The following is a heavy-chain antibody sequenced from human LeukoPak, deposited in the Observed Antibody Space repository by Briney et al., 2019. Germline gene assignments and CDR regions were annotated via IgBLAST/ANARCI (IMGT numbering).Heavy chain of an antibody. J-gene: IGHJ4*02. CDR3: ATLRPRQQLVVDH. Sequence: GRSLRLSCAASGFTFSSYGMHWVRQAPGKGLEWVAVIWYDGSNKYYADSVKGRFTISRDNSKNTLYLQMNSLRAEDTAVYYCATLRPRQQLVVDHWGQGTLVTVSS. V-gene: IGHV3-33*01. D-gene: IGHD6-13*01. CDR1: GFTFSSYG. CDR2: IWYDGSNK.